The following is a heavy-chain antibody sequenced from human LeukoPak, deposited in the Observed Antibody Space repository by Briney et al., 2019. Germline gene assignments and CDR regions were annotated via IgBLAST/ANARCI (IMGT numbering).Heavy chain of an antibody. Sequence: ASVKVSCKASGYTFTNSDITWVRQAPGQGLEWMGWISAYNGNTNYAQKLQGRVTMTTDTSTSTAYMELRSLRSDDTAVYYCARDLEFRPYYFDYWGQGTLVTVSS. CDR2: ISAYNGNT. V-gene: IGHV1-18*01. CDR3: ARDLEFRPYYFDY. D-gene: IGHD1-1*01. CDR1: GYTFTNSD. J-gene: IGHJ4*02.